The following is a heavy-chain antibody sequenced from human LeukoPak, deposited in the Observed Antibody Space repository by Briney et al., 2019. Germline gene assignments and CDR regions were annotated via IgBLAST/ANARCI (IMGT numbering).Heavy chain of an antibody. Sequence: SETLSLTCTVSGGSISSSSYYWGWIRQPPGKGLEWIGSIYYSGSPYYAPSLKSRVTFSVDTSKNQFSLKLNSVTAADTAVYYCARGYNSGIEWFDPWGQGTLVTISS. CDR1: GGSISSSSYY. D-gene: IGHD5-12*01. CDR2: IYYSGSP. CDR3: ARGYNSGIEWFDP. J-gene: IGHJ5*02. V-gene: IGHV4-39*07.